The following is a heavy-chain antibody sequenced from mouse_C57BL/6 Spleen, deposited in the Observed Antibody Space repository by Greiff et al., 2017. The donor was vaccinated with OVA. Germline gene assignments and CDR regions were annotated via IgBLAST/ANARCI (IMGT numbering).Heavy chain of an antibody. J-gene: IGHJ1*03. D-gene: IGHD1-1*01. CDR2: IDPSDSYT. CDR1: GYTFTSYW. Sequence: QVQLQQPGAELVKPGASVKLSCKASGYTFTSYWMQWVKQRPGQGLEWIGEIDPSDSYTNYNQKFKGKATLTVDTSSSTAYMQLSSLASEDSAVYYGARGAYCGSGYFDVWGTGTTVTVSS. CDR3: ARGAYCGSGYFDV. V-gene: IGHV1-50*01.